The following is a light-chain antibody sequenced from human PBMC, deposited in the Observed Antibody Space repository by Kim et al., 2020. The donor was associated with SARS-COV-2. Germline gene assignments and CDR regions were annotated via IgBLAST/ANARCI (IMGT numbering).Light chain of an antibody. CDR2: LGS. V-gene: IGKV2-28*01. CDR1: QSLVHSNGYNY. Sequence: DIVMTQSPLSLPVTPGEPASISCRSSQSLVHSNGYNYLDWYLQKPVHSPQLLIYLGSNRASGVPDRFSGSGSGTDFTLKISRVEAEDVGVYYCMQALQTPLTFGGGTKVDIK. CDR3: MQALQTPLT. J-gene: IGKJ4*01.